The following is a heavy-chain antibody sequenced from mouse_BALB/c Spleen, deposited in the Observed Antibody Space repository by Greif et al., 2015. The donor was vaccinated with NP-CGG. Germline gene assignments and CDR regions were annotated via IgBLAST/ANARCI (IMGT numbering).Heavy chain of an antibody. V-gene: IGHV1-69*02. CDR2: IDPSDSYT. CDR3: ARGDVSDY. CDR1: GYTFTSYW. Sequence: LVESGAELVKPGASVKLSCKASGYTFTSYWMHWVKQRPGQGLEWIGEIDPSDSYTNYNQKFKGKATLTVDKSSSTAYMQLSSLTSEDSAVYYCARGDVSDYWGQGTTLTVSS. J-gene: IGHJ2*01.